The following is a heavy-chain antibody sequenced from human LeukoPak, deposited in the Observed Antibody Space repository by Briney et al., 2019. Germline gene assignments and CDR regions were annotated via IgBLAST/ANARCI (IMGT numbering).Heavy chain of an antibody. V-gene: IGHV1-69*06. CDR1: GVTFSSYA. CDR2: IIPIFGTA. D-gene: IGHD3-10*01. Sequence: ASVKLSCKASGVTFSSYAISLVRQAPGQGLEWMGGIIPIFGTANYAQKFQGRVTITADKSTSTAYMELSSLRSEDTAVYYCARVLWFGDKYNWFDPWGQGTLVPVSS. CDR3: ARVLWFGDKYNWFDP. J-gene: IGHJ5*02.